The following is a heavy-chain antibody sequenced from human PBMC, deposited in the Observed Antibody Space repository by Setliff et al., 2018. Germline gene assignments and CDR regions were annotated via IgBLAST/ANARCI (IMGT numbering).Heavy chain of an antibody. Sequence: SETLSLTCTVSGGSLSSGSNYWGWFRQPAGKGLEWIGRIYTTGTTNYSPSLTGRVTISADTSKNQISLKLSSVSAADTAVYYCVRDRTAYSYGLDVWGQGTTVTAP. J-gene: IGHJ6*02. V-gene: IGHV4-61*02. CDR3: VRDRTAYSYGLDV. CDR1: GGSLSSGSNY. D-gene: IGHD5-18*01. CDR2: IYTTGTT.